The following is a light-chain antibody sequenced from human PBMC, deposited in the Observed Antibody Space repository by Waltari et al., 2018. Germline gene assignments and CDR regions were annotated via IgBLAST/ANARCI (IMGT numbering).Light chain of an antibody. Sequence: SVSGSPGQSITISCTGTSSDVGGYNYVSWYQQHPGKAPKLMIYDVSNRPSGVSNRFSGSKSGNTASLTISGLQAEDEADYYCSSYTITSTYVFGTGTKVTVL. V-gene: IGLV2-14*04. J-gene: IGLJ1*01. CDR1: SSDVGGYNY. CDR3: SSYTITSTYV. CDR2: DVS.